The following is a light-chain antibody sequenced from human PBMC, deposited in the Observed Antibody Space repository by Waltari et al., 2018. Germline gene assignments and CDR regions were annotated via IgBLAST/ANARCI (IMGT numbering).Light chain of an antibody. CDR1: SRDGGNSYYH. Sequence: QSALTPPPSASGSPGQSVTIPCTGTSRDGGNSYYHVSWYQQHPGKAPTLMIFGVTKRSSGVPDRFSGSKSGNTASLTVSGLQAEDEADYYCSSYVGSNSVVFGGGTKLTVL. CDR2: GVT. V-gene: IGLV2-8*01. J-gene: IGLJ2*01. CDR3: SSYVGSNSVV.